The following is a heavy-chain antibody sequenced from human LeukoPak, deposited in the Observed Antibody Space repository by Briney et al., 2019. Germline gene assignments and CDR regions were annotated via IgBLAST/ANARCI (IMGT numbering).Heavy chain of an antibody. V-gene: IGHV3-23*01. J-gene: IGHJ4*02. D-gene: IGHD2-8*01. Sequence: GGSLRLSCAASGFTFSSYAMSWVRQAPGKGLEWVSAISGSGGSTYYADSVKGRFTISRDNSKNTLYLQMNSLRAEDTAVYHCARDHIVLMVYAMALDYWGQGTLVTVSS. CDR1: GFTFSSYA. CDR3: ARDHIVLMVYAMALDY. CDR2: ISGSGGST.